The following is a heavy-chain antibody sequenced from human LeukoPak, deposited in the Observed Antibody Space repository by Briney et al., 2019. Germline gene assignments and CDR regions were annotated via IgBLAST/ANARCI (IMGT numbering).Heavy chain of an antibody. D-gene: IGHD5-12*01. CDR2: IRSKAYGGTT. V-gene: IGHV3-49*04. CDR3: TAYDPSDYYGMDV. J-gene: IGHJ6*02. Sequence: PGRSLGLSCTASGFTFGDYAMTWVRQAPGKGLEWVGFIRSKAYGGTTEFAASVKGRFIISRDDSKSIAYLQMNSLKTEDTAVYYCTAYDPSDYYGMDVWGQGTTVTVS. CDR1: GFTFGDYA.